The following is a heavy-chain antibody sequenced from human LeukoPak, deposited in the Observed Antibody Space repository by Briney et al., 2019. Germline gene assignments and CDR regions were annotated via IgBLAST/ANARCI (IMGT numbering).Heavy chain of an antibody. CDR3: ARAGGFTMVRGAVNNWFDP. CDR2: IYYSGNT. Sequence: SETLSLTCTVSGGSISSNSYYWGWIRQPPGKGLEWIGSIYYSGNTYYNPSLKSRVSISVDTSKNQFSLKLSSVTATDTAVYYCARAGGFTMVRGAVNNWFDPWGQGTLVTVSS. CDR1: GGSISSNSYY. J-gene: IGHJ5*02. V-gene: IGHV4-39*07. D-gene: IGHD3-10*01.